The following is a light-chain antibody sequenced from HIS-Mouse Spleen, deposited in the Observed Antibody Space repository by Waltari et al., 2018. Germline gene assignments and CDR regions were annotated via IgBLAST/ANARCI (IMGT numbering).Light chain of an antibody. CDR3: NSRDSSGNHLWV. CDR1: SRRSYY. CDR2: GTN. V-gene: IGLV3-19*01. Sequence: SSELTQDPAVSVALGQTVRITCQGDSRRSYYASWYQQTPGQAPVLVIYGTNNRPSGIPDRFSGSSSGNTASLTITGAQAEDEADYYCNSRDSSGNHLWVFGGGTKLTVL. J-gene: IGLJ3*02.